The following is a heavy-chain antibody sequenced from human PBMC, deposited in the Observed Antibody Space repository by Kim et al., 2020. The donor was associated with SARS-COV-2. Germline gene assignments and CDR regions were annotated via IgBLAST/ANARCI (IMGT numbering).Heavy chain of an antibody. V-gene: IGHV4-34*01. CDR1: GGSFSGYY. D-gene: IGHD6-19*01. Sequence: SETLSLTCAVYGGSFSGYYWSWIRQPPGKGLEWIGEINHSGSTNYNPSLKSRVTISVDTSKNQFSLKLSSVTAADTAVYYCARYSSGWPGSNWFDPWGQGTLVTVSS. CDR3: ARYSSGWPGSNWFDP. CDR2: INHSGST. J-gene: IGHJ5*02.